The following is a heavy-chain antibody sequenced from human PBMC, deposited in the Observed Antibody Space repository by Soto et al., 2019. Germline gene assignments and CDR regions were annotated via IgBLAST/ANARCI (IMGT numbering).Heavy chain of an antibody. J-gene: IGHJ1*01. V-gene: IGHV4-31*03. CDR3: ARGGYCSGGSCYHAEYFQH. CDR1: GGSISSGGYY. D-gene: IGHD2-15*01. Sequence: QVQVQESGPGLVKPSQTLSLTCTVSGGSISSGGYYWSWIRQHPGKGLEWIGYIYYSGSTYYNPSLKSRVTISVDTSKNQFSLKLSSVTAADTAVYYCARGGYCSGGSCYHAEYFQHWGQGTLVTVSS. CDR2: IYYSGST.